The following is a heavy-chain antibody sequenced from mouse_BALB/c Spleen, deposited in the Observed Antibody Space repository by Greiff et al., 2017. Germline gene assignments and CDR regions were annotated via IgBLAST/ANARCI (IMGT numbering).Heavy chain of an antibody. J-gene: IGHJ4*01. V-gene: IGHV2-6-4*01. CDR1: GFSLSRYS. D-gene: IGHD2-14*01. CDR2: IWGGGST. Sequence: VQGVESGPGLVAPSQSLSITCTVSGFSLSRYSVHWVRQPPGKGLEWLGMIWGGGSTDYNSALKSRLSISKDNSKSQVFLKMNSLQTDDTAMYYCAADYRYDDAMDYWGQGTSVSVSS. CDR3: AADYRYDDAMDY.